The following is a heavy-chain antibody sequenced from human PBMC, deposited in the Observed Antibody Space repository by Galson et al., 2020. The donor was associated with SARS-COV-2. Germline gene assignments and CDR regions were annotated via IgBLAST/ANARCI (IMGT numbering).Heavy chain of an antibody. D-gene: IGHD3-3*01. CDR3: ARGFRGLRFLEWLLYFDY. Sequence: SETLSLTCAVYGGSFSGYYWSWIRQPPGKGLEWIGEINHSGSTNYNPSLKSRVTISVDTSKNQFSLKLISVTAADTAVYYCARGFRGLRFLEWLLYFDYWGQGTLVTVSS. V-gene: IGHV4-34*01. J-gene: IGHJ4*02. CDR1: GGSFSGYY. CDR2: INHSGST.